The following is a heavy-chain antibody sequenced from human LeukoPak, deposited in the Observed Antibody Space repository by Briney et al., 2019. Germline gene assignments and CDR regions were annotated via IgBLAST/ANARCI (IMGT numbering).Heavy chain of an antibody. CDR2: ISGNGGST. Sequence: PGGSLRLSCAASGFSFNNYAMSWVRQAAGKGLEWVSGISGNGGSTWHADSVKGRFTISRDNSKNTLYLQMNGLTYEDTAVYYCAKTPSSGYYFDQWGQGTLVTVSS. J-gene: IGHJ4*02. CDR3: AKTPSSGYYFDQ. CDR1: GFSFNNYA. D-gene: IGHD5-12*01. V-gene: IGHV3-23*01.